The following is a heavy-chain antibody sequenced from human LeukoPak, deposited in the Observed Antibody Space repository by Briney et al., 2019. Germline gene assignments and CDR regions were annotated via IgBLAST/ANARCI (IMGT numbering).Heavy chain of an antibody. CDR1: GGSISSSSYY. V-gene: IGHV4-39*01. CDR2: IYYSGST. CDR3: ARYASGSYYWFDP. J-gene: IGHJ5*02. D-gene: IGHD3-10*01. Sequence: SETLSLTCTVSGGSISSSSYYWGWIRQPPGKGLEWIGSIYYSGSTYYNPDLKSRVTISVDTSKNQFSLKLSSVTTADTALYYCARYASGSYYWFDPWGQGTLVTVSS.